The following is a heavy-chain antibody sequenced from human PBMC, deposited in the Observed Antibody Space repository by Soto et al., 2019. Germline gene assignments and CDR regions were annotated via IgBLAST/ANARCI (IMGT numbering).Heavy chain of an antibody. Sequence: QITLKESGPTLVKPTQTLTLTCTFSGFSLSTSGLGVCWIRQPPGTALEMFAPIYWADDNRYSPTLRSRLTITKDTTKNQVVLTMTNMDPEDTATYYCAHSQPAAMADYYYYNYMDVWCKGTTITVS. D-gene: IGHD2-2*01. CDR1: GFSLSTSGLG. CDR3: AHSQPAAMADYYYYNYMDV. J-gene: IGHJ6*03. V-gene: IGHV2-5*02. CDR2: IYWADDN.